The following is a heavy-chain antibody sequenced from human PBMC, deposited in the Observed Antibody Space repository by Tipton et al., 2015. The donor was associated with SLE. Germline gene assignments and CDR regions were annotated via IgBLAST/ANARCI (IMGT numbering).Heavy chain of an antibody. J-gene: IGHJ4*02. CDR1: GGSFSDYS. CDR3: ARDCTTGLCYTTSFDY. Sequence: LRLSCAVYGGSFSDYSWSWIRQPPGKGLEWIGEINHSGSTNYNPSLKSRVTISIDTSKNQFSLRLSSVTAADPSVYYCARDCTTGLCYTTSFDYWGQGTLVTVSP. CDR2: INHSGST. D-gene: IGHD2-8*01. V-gene: IGHV4-34*01.